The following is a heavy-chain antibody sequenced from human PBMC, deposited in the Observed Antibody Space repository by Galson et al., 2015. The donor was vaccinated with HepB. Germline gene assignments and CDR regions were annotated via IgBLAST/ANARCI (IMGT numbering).Heavy chain of an antibody. CDR1: RFTFTYYA. Sequence: SLRLSCAASRFTFTYYAMHWVRQAPGSGLERVASTSYDGSEKYYADSVKGRFTISRDNSKNTLYLQMNSLRAEDTAVYYCARAEYQLLDYFDYWGQGTLVTVSS. CDR3: ARAEYQLLDYFDY. D-gene: IGHD6-6*01. J-gene: IGHJ4*02. CDR2: TSYDGSEK. V-gene: IGHV3-30*04.